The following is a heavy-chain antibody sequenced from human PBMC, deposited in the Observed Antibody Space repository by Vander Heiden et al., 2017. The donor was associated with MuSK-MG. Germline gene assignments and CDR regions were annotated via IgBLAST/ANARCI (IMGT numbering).Heavy chain of an antibody. J-gene: IGHJ4*02. D-gene: IGHD2-15*01. V-gene: IGHV4-34*01. CDR3: ARGVDIVVVVAALYYFDY. Sequence: QVQLQQWGAGLLKPSETLSLTCAVYGGSFSGYYWSWIRQPPGKGLEWIGEINHSGSTNYNPSLKSRVTISVDTSNNQFSLKLSSVTAADTAVYYCARGVDIVVVVAALYYFDYWGQGTLVTVSS. CDR2: INHSGST. CDR1: GGSFSGYY.